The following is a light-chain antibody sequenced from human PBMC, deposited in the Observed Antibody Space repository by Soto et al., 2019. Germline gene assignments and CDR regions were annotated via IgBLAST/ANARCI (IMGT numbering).Light chain of an antibody. J-gene: IGLJ2*01. Sequence: QSVLTQPPSASGTPGQRVTISCTGNSSNIGAGYDVHWYQQLPGTAPKLLIYGNINRPSGVPDRFSGSKSGTSASLAITGLQAEDEADFYCQSYDSRSVVFGGGTKLTVL. CDR3: QSYDSRSVV. CDR1: SSNIGAGYD. CDR2: GNI. V-gene: IGLV1-40*01.